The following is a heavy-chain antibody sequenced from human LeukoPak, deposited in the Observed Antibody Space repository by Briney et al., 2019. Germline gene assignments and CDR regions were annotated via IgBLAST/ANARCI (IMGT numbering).Heavy chain of an antibody. Sequence: SETLSLTCAVYGGSFSGYYWSWIRQPPGKGLEWIGEINHSGSTNYNPSLKSRVTISVDTSKHQFSLKLSSVTAADTAVYYCARGRMPRYCSTTSCLVAWFDPWGQGTLVTVSS. J-gene: IGHJ5*02. CDR1: GGSFSGYY. V-gene: IGHV4-34*01. CDR3: ARGRMPRYCSTTSCLVAWFDP. CDR2: INHSGST. D-gene: IGHD2-2*01.